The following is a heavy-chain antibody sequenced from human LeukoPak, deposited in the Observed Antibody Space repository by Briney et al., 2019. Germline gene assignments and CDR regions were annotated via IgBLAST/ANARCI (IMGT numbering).Heavy chain of an antibody. V-gene: IGHV3-48*03. CDR1: GFTFSSYE. J-gene: IGHJ4*02. Sequence: GGSLSLSCAASGFTFSSYEMNWVRQAPGRGLEWVSYISSSGSTIYYADSVKGRFTISRDNAKNTLYLQTNSLRAEDTAVYYCARVGSIDYWGQGTLVTVSS. CDR3: ARVGSIDY. D-gene: IGHD3-10*01. CDR2: ISSSGSTI.